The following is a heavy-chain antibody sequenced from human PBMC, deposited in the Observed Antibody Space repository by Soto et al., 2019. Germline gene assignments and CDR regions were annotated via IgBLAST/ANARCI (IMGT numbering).Heavy chain of an antibody. D-gene: IGHD2-15*01. J-gene: IGHJ6*02. CDR1: RFTFSSYG. CDR3: ARTGGSTAYGMDV. Sequence: QVQLVESGGGVVQPGRSLRLSCVASRFTFSSYGMHWVRQAPGKGLEWGAVIWYDGSKVYYADSVKGRFTISRDNSKNTLYLQMNSLRAEDTAVYYCARTGGSTAYGMDVWGQGTTVTVSS. V-gene: IGHV3-33*01. CDR2: IWYDGSKV.